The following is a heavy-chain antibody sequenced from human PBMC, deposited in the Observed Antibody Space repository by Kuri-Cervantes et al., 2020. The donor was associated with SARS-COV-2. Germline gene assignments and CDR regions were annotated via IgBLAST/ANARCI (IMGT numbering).Heavy chain of an antibody. Sequence: ASVKVSCKASGYTFTSYYMHWVRQAPGQGLEWMGIINPSGGSASYAQKFQGRVTMTRDTSTSTAYMELSRLRSDDTAVYYCARVGLALGHSDYWGQGTLVTVSS. CDR2: INPSGGSA. V-gene: IGHV1-46*01. J-gene: IGHJ4*02. CDR3: ARVGLALGHSDY. CDR1: GYTFTSYY. D-gene: IGHD7-27*01.